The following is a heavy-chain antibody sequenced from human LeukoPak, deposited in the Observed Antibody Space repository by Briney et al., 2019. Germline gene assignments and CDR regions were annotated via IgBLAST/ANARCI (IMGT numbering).Heavy chain of an antibody. CDR3: ARAQKQWLPFDY. CDR2: IYHSGST. CDR1: GGSTSSSNW. Sequence: SETLSLTCAVSGGSTSSSNWWRWVRQPPGKGLEWRGEIYHSGSTNYNPSLKSRVTISVDKSKNQFSLKLSSVTAADTAVYYCARAQKQWLPFDYWGQGTLVTVSS. J-gene: IGHJ4*02. D-gene: IGHD6-19*01. V-gene: IGHV4-4*02.